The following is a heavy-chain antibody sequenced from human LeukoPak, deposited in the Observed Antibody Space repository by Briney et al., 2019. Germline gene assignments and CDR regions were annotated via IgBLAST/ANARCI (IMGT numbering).Heavy chain of an antibody. D-gene: IGHD5-18*01. CDR3: ARGAKDSYGFTFDI. CDR1: GGSISSGDYY. J-gene: IGHJ3*02. V-gene: IGHV4-31*03. CDR2: IYYSGST. Sequence: SETLSLTCTVSGGSISSGDYYWSWIRQHPGKGLEWIGYIYYSGSTYYNPSLKSRVTISVDTSKNQFSLKLSSVTAADTAVYYCARGAKDSYGFTFDIWGQGTMVTVSS.